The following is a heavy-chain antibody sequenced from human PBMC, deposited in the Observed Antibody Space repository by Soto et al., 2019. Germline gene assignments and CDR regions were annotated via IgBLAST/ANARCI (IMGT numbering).Heavy chain of an antibody. CDR1: GGSISSSSCH. Sequence: SETLSLTCTVSGGSISSSSCHWGWIRQPPGKGLEWIASIKYSGTTFYNPSLKSRVTLSVDTSKNQFALKLSSVTAEDTAVYYCARAQTPDDAFDIWGQGTMVTVSS. J-gene: IGHJ3*02. V-gene: IGHV4-39*01. CDR2: IKYSGTT. CDR3: ARAQTPDDAFDI.